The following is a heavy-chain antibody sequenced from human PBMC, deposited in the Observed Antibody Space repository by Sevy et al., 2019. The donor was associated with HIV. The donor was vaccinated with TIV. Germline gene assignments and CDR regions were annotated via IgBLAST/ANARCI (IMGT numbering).Heavy chain of an antibody. CDR1: GFTFSDYY. CDR3: ARAGYYYDSSGYYDY. Sequence: GGSLRLSCAASGFTFSDYYMSWIRQAPGKGLEWVSYISSSGSTIYYADSVKGRFTISRDNAKNSLYLQMNSLRAEDTAVYYRARAGYYYDSSGYYDYWGQGTLVTVSS. CDR2: ISSSGSTI. D-gene: IGHD3-22*01. V-gene: IGHV3-11*01. J-gene: IGHJ4*02.